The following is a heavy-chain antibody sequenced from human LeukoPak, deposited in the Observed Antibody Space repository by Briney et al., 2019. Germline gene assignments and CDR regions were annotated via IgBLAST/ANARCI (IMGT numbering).Heavy chain of an antibody. CDR1: GFTFNNYA. Sequence: GRSLILSCAASGFTFNNYALTWVRQTPGKGLECVSAISGDGVSPYYADSVKGRFTISRDNAKNSLYLQMNSLRAEDTAVYYCARDHELGTLGYWGQGTLVTVSS. J-gene: IGHJ4*02. D-gene: IGHD7-27*01. V-gene: IGHV3-21*01. CDR2: ISGDGVSP. CDR3: ARDHELGTLGY.